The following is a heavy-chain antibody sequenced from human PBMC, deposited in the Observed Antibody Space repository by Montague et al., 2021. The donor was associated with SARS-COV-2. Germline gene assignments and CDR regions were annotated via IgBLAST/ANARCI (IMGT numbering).Heavy chain of an antibody. D-gene: IGHD3-9*01. CDR3: ARESSSRYYDILTGYDYYYYMDV. CDR2: ISYDGSNK. CDR1: GFTFSSYA. Sequence: SLRLSCAASGFTFSSYAVHWVRQAPGKGLEWVAVISYDGSNKYYVDSVKGRFTISRDSSKNTLYLQMNSLRAEDTAVYYCARESSSRYYDILTGYDYYYYMDVWGKGTTVTVSS. V-gene: IGHV3-30*04. J-gene: IGHJ6*03.